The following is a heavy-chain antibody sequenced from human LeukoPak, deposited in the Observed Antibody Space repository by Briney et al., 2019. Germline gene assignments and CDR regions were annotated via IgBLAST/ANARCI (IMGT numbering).Heavy chain of an antibody. J-gene: IGHJ4*02. CDR3: ARDQRDYGDYYFDY. D-gene: IGHD4-17*01. Sequence: SETLSLTCTVSGGSISSSSYYWGWIRQPPGKGLEWIGSIYYSGSTYYNPSLKSRVTISVDTSKNQFSLKLSSVTAADTAVYYCARDQRDYGDYYFDYWGQGTLVTVSS. CDR2: IYYSGST. V-gene: IGHV4-39*07. CDR1: GGSISSSSYY.